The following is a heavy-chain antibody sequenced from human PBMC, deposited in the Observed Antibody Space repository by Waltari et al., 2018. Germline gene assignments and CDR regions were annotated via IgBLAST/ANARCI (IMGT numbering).Heavy chain of an antibody. CDR3: EKGRVGGYQKGWFDP. D-gene: IGHD3-22*01. J-gene: IGHJ5*02. CDR1: GYNFATYW. V-gene: IGHV5-51*01. Sequence: EVQLVQSGAEVKKPGESLRISCKDSGYNFATYWIGWVRRMPGKGLEWIGSIYPDDSETTYSPSFGGQVTIPADKSINTAYLHWSSLKASDSAIYYCEKGRVGGYQKGWFDPWGQGTLVTVSS. CDR2: IYPDDSET.